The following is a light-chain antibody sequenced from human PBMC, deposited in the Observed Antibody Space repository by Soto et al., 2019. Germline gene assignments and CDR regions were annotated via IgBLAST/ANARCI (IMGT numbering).Light chain of an antibody. J-gene: IGKJ1*01. CDR2: SAS. CDR1: QSVSSSH. V-gene: IGKV3-20*01. CDR3: QQYARIPWT. Sequence: IALTQSPGTLSLSPGERVTLPCRASQSVSSSHLAWYQQKPGQAPRVLIYSASSRATGIPDRFSGSGSGTDFTLTISSLQPADFAVYYCQQYARIPWTFGQGTKVDIK.